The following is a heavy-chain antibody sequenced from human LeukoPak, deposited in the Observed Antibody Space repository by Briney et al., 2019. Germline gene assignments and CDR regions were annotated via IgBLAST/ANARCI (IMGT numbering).Heavy chain of an antibody. Sequence: ASVKVSCKASGYTFTGYYMHWVRQAPGQGLEWMGWINPNSGGTNYAQKFQGRVTMTRDTSISTAYMELSRLRSDDTAVYYCARVSRSSSWYLFLDYWGQGTLVTVSS. CDR2: INPNSGGT. CDR3: ARVSRSSSWYLFLDY. CDR1: GYTFTGYY. D-gene: IGHD6-13*01. J-gene: IGHJ4*02. V-gene: IGHV1-2*02.